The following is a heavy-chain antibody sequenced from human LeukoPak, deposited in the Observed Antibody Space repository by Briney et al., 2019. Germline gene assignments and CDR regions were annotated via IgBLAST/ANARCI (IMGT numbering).Heavy chain of an antibody. J-gene: IGHJ4*02. CDR2: IYYIGST. D-gene: IGHD2-21*02. V-gene: IGHV4-59*01. CDR3: AARRVVTAHFDY. Sequence: SEALSLTCTVSGDSISSYYWSWIRQPPGKGLEWIGSIYYIGSTNYNPSLKSRVTISVDTSKNQFSLKLSSVTAADTAVYYCAARRVVTAHFDYWGQGTLVTVSS. CDR1: GDSISSYY.